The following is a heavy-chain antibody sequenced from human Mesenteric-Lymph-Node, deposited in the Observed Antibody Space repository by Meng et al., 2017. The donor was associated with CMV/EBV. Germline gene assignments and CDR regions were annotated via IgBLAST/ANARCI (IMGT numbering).Heavy chain of an antibody. CDR3: AMKDY. J-gene: IGHJ4*02. Sequence: GESLKISCAASGFTVSSNYMNWVRQAPGKGLEWISVIYDGVSTYYADSVKGRFTISRDNSKNTVYLQMNSLRAEDTAVYYCAMKDYWGQGTLVTVSS. V-gene: IGHV3-53*01. CDR1: GFTVSSNY. CDR2: IYDGVST.